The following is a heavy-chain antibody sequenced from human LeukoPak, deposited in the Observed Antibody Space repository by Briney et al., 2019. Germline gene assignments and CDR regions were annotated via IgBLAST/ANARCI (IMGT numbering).Heavy chain of an antibody. V-gene: IGHV1-69*05. CDR3: ARSPGGGMVRTPSLGY. D-gene: IGHD3-10*01. J-gene: IGHJ4*02. Sequence: GSSVKVSCKASGGTFSRYAISWVRQAPGQGLEWMGGIIPIFGTANYAQKFQGRVTITTDESTSTAYMELSSLRSEDTAVYYCARSPGGGMVRTPSLGYWGQGTLVTVSS. CDR1: GGTFSRYA. CDR2: IIPIFGTA.